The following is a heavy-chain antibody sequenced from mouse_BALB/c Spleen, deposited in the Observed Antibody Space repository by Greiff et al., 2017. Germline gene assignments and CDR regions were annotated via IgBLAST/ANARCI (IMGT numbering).Heavy chain of an antibody. CDR3: TRWGGYYGFAY. CDR1: GYTFTSYY. J-gene: IGHJ3*01. Sequence: QVQLQQSGAELVKPGASVKLSCKASGYTFTSYYMYWVKQRPGQGLEWIGEINPSNGGTNFNEKFKSKATLTVDKSSSTAYMQLSSLTSEDSAVYDCTRWGGYYGFAYWGQGTLVTVSA. CDR2: INPSNGGT. D-gene: IGHD1-2*01. V-gene: IGHV1S81*02.